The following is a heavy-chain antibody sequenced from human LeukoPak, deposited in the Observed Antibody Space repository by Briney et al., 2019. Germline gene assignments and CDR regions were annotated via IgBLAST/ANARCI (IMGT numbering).Heavy chain of an antibody. Sequence: GGSLRLSCAASGFTFSSYAMHWVRQAPGKGLEWVAVISYDGSNKYYADSVKGRFAISRDNSKNTLYLQMNSLRAEDTAVYYCARSRPATAILAHWGQGTLVTVSS. J-gene: IGHJ5*02. CDR3: ARSRPATAILAH. CDR1: GFTFSSYA. CDR2: ISYDGSNK. D-gene: IGHD2-2*02. V-gene: IGHV3-30*09.